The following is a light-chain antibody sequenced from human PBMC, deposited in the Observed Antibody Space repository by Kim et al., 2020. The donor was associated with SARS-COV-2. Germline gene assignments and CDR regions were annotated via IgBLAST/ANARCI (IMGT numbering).Light chain of an antibody. CDR2: RDN. V-gene: IGLV3-1*01. CDR3: QAWDSSIYV. CDR1: KLGDKY. Sequence: SYELTQPPSVSVSPGQTASITCSGDKLGDKYASWYQQKPGQSPLVVIFRDNRRPLGIPERFSVFNSGNTATLTISGTQPMDEAHYYCQAWDSSIYVFGTGTKVTVL. J-gene: IGLJ1*01.